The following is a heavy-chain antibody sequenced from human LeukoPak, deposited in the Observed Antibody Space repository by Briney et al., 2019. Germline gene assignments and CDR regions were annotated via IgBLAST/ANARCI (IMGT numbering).Heavy chain of an antibody. CDR1: GFTFSNYW. CDR2: IQKDGSEK. J-gene: IGHJ4*02. D-gene: IGHD3-22*01. Sequence: GRSLTLSCVASGFTFSNYWMSWVRQAPGKGLEWVANIQKDGSEKHYVASVEGRFTISRDNAENSLFLQLNSLRVGDTAVYYCVRLWDSSGFFGYWGQRALVTFSS. CDR3: VRLWDSSGFFGY. V-gene: IGHV3-7*01.